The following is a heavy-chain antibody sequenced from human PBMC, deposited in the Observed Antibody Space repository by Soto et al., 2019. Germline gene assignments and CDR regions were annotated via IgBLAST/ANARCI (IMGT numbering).Heavy chain of an antibody. V-gene: IGHV3-53*01. CDR1: GFTVSNNY. CDR3: ARYGDYLYYFDY. J-gene: IGHJ4*02. Sequence: GGSLRLSXAASGFTVSNNYMSWVRQAPGKGLEWVSVIYSGGGTYYADSVKGRFTISRDNSKNTLYLQMNSLRAEDTAVYYCARYGDYLYYFDYWGQGTLVTVS. CDR2: IYSGGGT. D-gene: IGHD4-17*01.